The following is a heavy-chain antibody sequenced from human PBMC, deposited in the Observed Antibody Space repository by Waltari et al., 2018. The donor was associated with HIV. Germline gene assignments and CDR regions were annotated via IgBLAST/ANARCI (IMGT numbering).Heavy chain of an antibody. CDR2: INQSGSS. CDR1: GESLSGYY. V-gene: IGHV4-34*02. Sequence: QVQLQQWGAGLLKPSETLSLTCAVYGESLSGYYWSWIRHSPGKGLEWIGEINQSGSSNYNPSLKSRVTISLDTSKNQFSLNLTSVTAADTTVYYCARVLGRVRLTPDMMPGYFDYWGQGNLVTVSS. D-gene: IGHD3-16*01. J-gene: IGHJ4*02. CDR3: ARVLGRVRLTPDMMPGYFDY.